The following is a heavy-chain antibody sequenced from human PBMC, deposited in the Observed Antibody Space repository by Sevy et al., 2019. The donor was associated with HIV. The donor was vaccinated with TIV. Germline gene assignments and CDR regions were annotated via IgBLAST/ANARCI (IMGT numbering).Heavy chain of an antibody. Sequence: GGSLRLSCAASGFTVSSNYMSWVRQAPGKGLEWVSVIYSGGSTYYADSVKGRFTISRDNSNNTLYLQLNSLRAEDTAVDYCSRVHSRYCSGGSCYYYYYMDVWGKGTTVTVSS. CDR3: SRVHSRYCSGGSCYYYYYMDV. CDR2: IYSGGST. CDR1: GFTVSSNY. D-gene: IGHD2-15*01. J-gene: IGHJ6*03. V-gene: IGHV3-53*01.